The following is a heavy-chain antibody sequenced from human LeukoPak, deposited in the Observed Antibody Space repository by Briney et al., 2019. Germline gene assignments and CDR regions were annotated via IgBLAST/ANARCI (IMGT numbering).Heavy chain of an antibody. D-gene: IGHD3-10*01. Sequence: EESLKISCKGSGYSFTSYWIGWVRQMPGKGLEWMGIIYPGGADTRYSPSFQGQVTISAEKSISTAYLQWSSLKASDTAMYYCARHQYGSGSYPDYWGQGTLVTVSS. CDR3: ARHQYGSGSYPDY. CDR2: IYPGGADT. V-gene: IGHV5-51*01. CDR1: GYSFTSYW. J-gene: IGHJ4*02.